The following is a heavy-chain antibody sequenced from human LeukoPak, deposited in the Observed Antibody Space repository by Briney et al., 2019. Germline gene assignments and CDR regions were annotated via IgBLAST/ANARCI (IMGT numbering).Heavy chain of an antibody. J-gene: IGHJ6*02. CDR1: GFTFSSYG. CDR3: TRGPIQLWLRNGMDV. Sequence: GRSLRLSCAASGFTFSSYGMHWVRQAPGKGLEWVGFIRSKAYRGTMEYAASVKGRFTISRDDSNSIAYLQMNSLNAEDTAVYYCTRGPIQLWLRNGMDVWGQGTTVIVSS. CDR2: IRSKAYRGTM. D-gene: IGHD5-18*01. V-gene: IGHV3-49*04.